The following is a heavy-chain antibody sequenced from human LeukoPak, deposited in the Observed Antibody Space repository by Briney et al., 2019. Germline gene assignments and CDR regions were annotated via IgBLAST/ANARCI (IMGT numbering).Heavy chain of an antibody. V-gene: IGHV3-23*01. J-gene: IGHJ4*02. CDR3: AKDRADDFWSGYLPDY. CDR2: IGGSVDRT. CDR1: GFTFSNYA. Sequence: QAGGSLRLSRAASGFTFSNYAMSWVRQAPGKGLEWVSSIGGSVDRTYYADSVKGRFTISRENSKNTLYLQMNALRAEDTAVYYCAKDRADDFWSGYLPDYWGQGTLVTVSS. D-gene: IGHD3-3*01.